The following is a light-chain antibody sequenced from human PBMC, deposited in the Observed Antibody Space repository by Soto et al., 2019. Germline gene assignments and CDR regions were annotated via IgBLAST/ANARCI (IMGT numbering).Light chain of an antibody. CDR3: SSSAGIYHYLV. J-gene: IGLJ3*02. CDR1: SSDIGGYNS. Sequence: QSALTQPPSASGSPGQSVTISCTGTSSDIGGYNSVSWYQQHPGKAPRLMIYEVNKRPSGVPDRFSGSKSGYTASLTVSGLQNEAAAFYYCSSSAGIYHYLVFGGGTKLTVL. CDR2: EVN. V-gene: IGLV2-8*01.